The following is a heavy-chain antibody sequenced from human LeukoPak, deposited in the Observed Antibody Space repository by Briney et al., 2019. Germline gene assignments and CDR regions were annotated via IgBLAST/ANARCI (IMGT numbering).Heavy chain of an antibody. CDR2: INPSTAGT. Sequence: ASVKVSCKASGYTFTSYGISWVRQAPGQGLEWMGWINPSTAGTNYAQKFQGRVTMTRDTSISTAFMEMTGLKFDDTAVYYCARSIEATASFDHWGQGTLVAVSS. D-gene: IGHD6-6*01. J-gene: IGHJ4*02. V-gene: IGHV1-2*02. CDR1: GYTFTSYG. CDR3: ARSIEATASFDH.